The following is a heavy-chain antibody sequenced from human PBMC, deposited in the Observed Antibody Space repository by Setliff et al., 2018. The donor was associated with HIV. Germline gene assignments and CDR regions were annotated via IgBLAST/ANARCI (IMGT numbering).Heavy chain of an antibody. CDR2: INTYKGNT. CDR1: RYTFTSYG. Sequence: ASVKVSCKASRYTFTSYGTSWVRQAPGQGLEWMGWINTYKGNTNYAQKVQGRVTMTKDTSTSTAYLEVRSLRSDDTAVYYCARTILRYFGWENPLPDAFDIWGQGTMVTVS. CDR3: ARTILRYFGWENPLPDAFDI. V-gene: IGHV1-18*01. J-gene: IGHJ3*02. D-gene: IGHD3-9*01.